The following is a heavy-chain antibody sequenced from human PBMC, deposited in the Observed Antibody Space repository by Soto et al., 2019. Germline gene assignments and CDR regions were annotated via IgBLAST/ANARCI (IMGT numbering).Heavy chain of an antibody. J-gene: IGHJ4*02. D-gene: IGHD2-21*02. CDR3: ARARALVTSDYFDY. CDR2: ISYDGSNK. CDR1: GFTFSSYD. Sequence: QVPLVQSGGGVVQPGRSLRLSCAASGFTFSSYDMHWVRQAPGKGLEWVAIISYDGSNKYYADSVKGRFTISRDNSKNTLYLQMNSLRVEDTAVYYCARARALVTSDYFDYWGQGTLVTVSS. V-gene: IGHV3-33*01.